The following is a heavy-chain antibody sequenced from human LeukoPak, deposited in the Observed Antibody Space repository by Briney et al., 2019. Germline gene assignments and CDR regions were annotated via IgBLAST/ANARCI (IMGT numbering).Heavy chain of an antibody. CDR1: GFIFSNYG. CDR2: IRYVGSNK. Sequence: GGSLRLSCAVSGFIFSNYGMHWVREAPGEGLGWGTFIRYVGSNKNYADSVKGRFTFSRESSKNMFHLKMNSLRAQATPWYSCAKELAYCGGDCDASFDYWGQGTLVTVSS. J-gene: IGHJ4*02. D-gene: IGHD2-21*02. CDR3: AKELAYCGGDCDASFDY. V-gene: IGHV3-30*02.